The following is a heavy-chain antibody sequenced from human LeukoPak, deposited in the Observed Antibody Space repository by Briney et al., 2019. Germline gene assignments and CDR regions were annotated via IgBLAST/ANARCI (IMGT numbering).Heavy chain of an antibody. D-gene: IGHD3-16*02. CDR1: GFTFSSYW. J-gene: IGHJ3*02. V-gene: IGHV3-7*01. Sequence: PGGSLRLSCAASGFTFSSYWMSWVRQAPGKGLEWVANIKQDGSEKYYVDSVKGRFTISRDNAKNSLYLQMNSLRAEDTAVYYCARSMITFGGVIVNGDAFDIWGQGTMVTVSS. CDR3: ARSMITFGGVIVNGDAFDI. CDR2: IKQDGSEK.